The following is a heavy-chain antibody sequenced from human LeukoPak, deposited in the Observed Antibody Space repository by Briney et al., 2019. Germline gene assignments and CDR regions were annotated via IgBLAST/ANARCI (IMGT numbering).Heavy chain of an antibody. J-gene: IGHJ4*02. Sequence: RPSETLSLTCTVPGGSISSYYWSWIRQPPGKGLEWIGCISYSGSTNYNPSLKSRVTISLGTSKNQFSLRLSSVTAADTAVYYCAREKDDYYYFDYWGQGTLVNGSP. CDR2: ISYSGST. CDR3: AREKDDYYYFDY. CDR1: GGSISSYY. V-gene: IGHV4-59*01. D-gene: IGHD4-11*01.